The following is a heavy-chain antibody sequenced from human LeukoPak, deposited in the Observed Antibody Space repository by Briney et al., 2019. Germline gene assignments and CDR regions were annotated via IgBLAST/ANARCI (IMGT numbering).Heavy chain of an antibody. D-gene: IGHD6-6*01. CDR3: AAIEYSSRRGGDY. Sequence: QPGGSLRLSCAASGFTFSSYWMHWVRQAPGKGLEWVAFIRYDGSNKYYADSVKGRFTISRDNSKNTLYLQMNSLRAEDTAVYYCAAIEYSSRRGGDYWGQGTLVTVSS. CDR2: IRYDGSNK. J-gene: IGHJ4*02. V-gene: IGHV3-30*02. CDR1: GFTFSSYW.